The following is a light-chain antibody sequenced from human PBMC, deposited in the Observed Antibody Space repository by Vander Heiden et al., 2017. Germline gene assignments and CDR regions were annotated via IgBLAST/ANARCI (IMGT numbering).Light chain of an antibody. J-gene: IGKJ2*01. V-gene: IGKV1-8*01. Sequence: AIRMTQSPSSFSASTGDRVTITCRASQGISSYLAWYQQKPGKAPKLLIYAASPLQSGVPSRFSGSGSGTDFTLTISCLQSEDFATYYCQQYYSYPHTVGQGTKLEIK. CDR1: QGISSY. CDR2: AAS. CDR3: QQYYSYPHT.